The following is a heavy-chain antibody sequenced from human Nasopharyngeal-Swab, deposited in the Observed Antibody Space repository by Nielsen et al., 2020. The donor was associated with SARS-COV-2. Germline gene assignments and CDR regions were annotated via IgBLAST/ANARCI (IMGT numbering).Heavy chain of an antibody. CDR3: AGEIVGASYYYYGMDV. Sequence: WVRQAPGQGLEWMGIINPSGGSTSYAQKFQGGVTMTRDTSTSTVYMELSSLRSEDTAVYYCAGEIVGASYYYYGMDVWGQGTTVTVSS. V-gene: IGHV1-46*01. J-gene: IGHJ6*02. D-gene: IGHD1-26*01. CDR2: INPSGGST.